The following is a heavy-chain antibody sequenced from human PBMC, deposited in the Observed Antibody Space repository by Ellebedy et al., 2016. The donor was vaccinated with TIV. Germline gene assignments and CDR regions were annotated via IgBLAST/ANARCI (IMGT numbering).Heavy chain of an antibody. CDR2: IWSDGSLE. J-gene: IGHJ6*02. CDR1: GFTSSSYA. D-gene: IGHD1-26*01. V-gene: IGHV3-33*08. Sequence: GESLKISCAASGFTSSSYAMTWLRQAPGKGLEWVALIWSDGSLEYYADSVKGRFTLSRDSSENTVYLHMNSLRADDTAVNYCAREVGGGQGVMDVWGQGTTVTVSS. CDR3: AREVGGGQGVMDV.